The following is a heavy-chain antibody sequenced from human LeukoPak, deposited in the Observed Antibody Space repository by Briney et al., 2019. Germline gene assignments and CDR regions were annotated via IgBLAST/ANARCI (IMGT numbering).Heavy chain of an antibody. CDR2: IIPIFGTA. Sequence: GASVKVSCKASGYTFTSYGISWVRQAPGQGLEWMGGIIPIFGTANYAQKFQGRVTITADESTSTAYMELSSLRSEDTAVYYCARSTVATIYNWFDPWGQGTLVTVSS. D-gene: IGHD5-12*01. CDR3: ARSTVATIYNWFDP. V-gene: IGHV1-69*13. J-gene: IGHJ5*02. CDR1: GYTFTSYG.